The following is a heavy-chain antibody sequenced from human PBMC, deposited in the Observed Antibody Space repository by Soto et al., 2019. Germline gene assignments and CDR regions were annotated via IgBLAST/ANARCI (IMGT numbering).Heavy chain of an antibody. CDR2: ISGSGGST. Sequence: EVPLLESGGGLVQPGGSLRLSCAASGFTFSSYAMSWVRQAPGKGLEWVSAISGSGGSTYYADSVKGRFTISRDNSKNTLYLQMNSLRAEDTAVYYCAKSRWSDIVLMVYDYWGQGTLVTVSS. J-gene: IGHJ4*02. D-gene: IGHD2-8*01. CDR3: AKSRWSDIVLMVYDY. CDR1: GFTFSSYA. V-gene: IGHV3-23*01.